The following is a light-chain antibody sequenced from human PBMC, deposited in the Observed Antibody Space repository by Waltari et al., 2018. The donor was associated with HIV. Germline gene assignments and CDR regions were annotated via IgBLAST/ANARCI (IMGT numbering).Light chain of an antibody. CDR1: SSDVGGYNY. J-gene: IGLJ1*01. CDR3: SSYTSSSTLPSYV. Sequence: QSALTQPASVSGSPGQSITISCTGPSSDVGGYNYVPWYQQHPGKAPKLMIYEVSNRPSGVSNRFSGSKSGNTASLTISGLQAEDEADYYCSSYTSSSTLPSYVFGTGTKVTVL. V-gene: IGLV2-14*01. CDR2: EVS.